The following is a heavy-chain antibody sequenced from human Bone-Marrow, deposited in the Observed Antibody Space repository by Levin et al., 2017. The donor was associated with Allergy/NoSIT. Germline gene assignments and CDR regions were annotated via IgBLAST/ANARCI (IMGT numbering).Heavy chain of an antibody. D-gene: IGHD3-10*01. J-gene: IGHJ6*02. CDR3: ARGVGYYGSGSYYNSYYYYGMDV. Sequence: PSETLSLTCTVSGGSISSGGYYWSWIRQHPGKGLEWIGYIYYSGSTYYNPSLKSRVTISVDTSKNQFSLKLSSVTAADTAVYYCARGVGYYGSGSYYNSYYYYGMDVWGQGTTVTVSS. CDR1: GGSISSGGYY. CDR2: IYYSGST. V-gene: IGHV4-31*03.